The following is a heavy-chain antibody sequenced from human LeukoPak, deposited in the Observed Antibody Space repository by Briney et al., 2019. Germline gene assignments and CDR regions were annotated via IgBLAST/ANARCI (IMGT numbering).Heavy chain of an antibody. V-gene: IGHV1-69*05. Sequence: ASVKVSCKASGGTFSSYAISWVRQAPGQGLEWMGRIIPIFGTANYAQKFQGRVTITTDESTSTAYMELSSLRSGDTAVYYCARDAYYDSSGYYLLFDYWGQGTPVTVSS. CDR2: IIPIFGTA. J-gene: IGHJ4*02. CDR3: ARDAYYDSSGYYLLFDY. D-gene: IGHD3-22*01. CDR1: GGTFSSYA.